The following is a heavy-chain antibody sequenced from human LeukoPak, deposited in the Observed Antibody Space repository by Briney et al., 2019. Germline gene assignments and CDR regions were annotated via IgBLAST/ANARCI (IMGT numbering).Heavy chain of an antibody. D-gene: IGHD1-1*01. CDR3: ARAQERQYYYYYYMDV. CDR1: GYTFTGYY. J-gene: IGHJ6*03. Sequence: ASVKVSCKASGYTFTGYYMHWVRQAPGQGLEWMGWINPNSGGTNYAQKFQGRVTMTRDTSISTAYMELSRLRSDDTVVYYCARAQERQYYYYYYMDVWGKGTTVTVSS. V-gene: IGHV1-2*02. CDR2: INPNSGGT.